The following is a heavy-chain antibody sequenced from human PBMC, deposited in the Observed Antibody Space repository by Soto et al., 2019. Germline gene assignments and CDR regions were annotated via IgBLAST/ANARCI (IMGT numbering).Heavy chain of an antibody. Sequence: RSLTLSLTCVISGDTVSSNSATWNWIRQSPSRGLEWLGRTYYRSQWYSDYALSVKSRITINPDTTKNQFSLHLNSVTPEDTAVYYCARHEQREADPFDYWGQGTLVTVSS. CDR1: GDTVSSNSAT. J-gene: IGHJ4*02. CDR2: TYYRSQWYS. CDR3: ARHEQREADPFDY. V-gene: IGHV6-1*01. D-gene: IGHD6-19*01.